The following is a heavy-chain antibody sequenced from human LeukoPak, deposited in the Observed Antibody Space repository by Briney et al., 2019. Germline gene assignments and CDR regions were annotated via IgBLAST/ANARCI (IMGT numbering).Heavy chain of an antibody. Sequence: ASVKVSCKTSGYTFTGYYMHWVRQAPGQGLEWMGWINPNSGGTNYAQKFQGRVTMTRDTSISTAYMELSRLRSDDTAVYYCANGYSGYDSDFDYWGQGTLVTVSS. CDR1: GYTFTGYY. V-gene: IGHV1-2*02. CDR3: ANGYSGYDSDFDY. J-gene: IGHJ4*02. CDR2: INPNSGGT. D-gene: IGHD5-12*01.